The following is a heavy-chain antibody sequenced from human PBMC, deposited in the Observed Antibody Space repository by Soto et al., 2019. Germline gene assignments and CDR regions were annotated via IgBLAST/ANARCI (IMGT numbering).Heavy chain of an antibody. J-gene: IGHJ6*02. Sequence: VESLKISWKGSGYSFTSYWIGWVSQMPGKGLEWMGIIYPGDSDTRYSPSFQGQVTISADKSISTAYLQWSSLKASDTAMYYCARGDVVVPAAMGYYGMDVWGQGTTVTVSS. D-gene: IGHD2-2*01. CDR2: IYPGDSDT. CDR3: ARGDVVVPAAMGYYGMDV. V-gene: IGHV5-51*01. CDR1: GYSFTSYW.